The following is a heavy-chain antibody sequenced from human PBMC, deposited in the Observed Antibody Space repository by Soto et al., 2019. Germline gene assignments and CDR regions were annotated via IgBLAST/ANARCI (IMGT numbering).Heavy chain of an antibody. CDR1: GFSLSTSGMC. D-gene: IGHD6-13*01. CDR3: ARIEQQLVGVYGMDV. V-gene: IGHV2-70*01. Sequence: GSGPTLVNPTQTLTLTCTFSGFSLSTSGMCVSWIRQPPGKALEWLALIDWDDDKYYSTSLKTRLTISKDTSKNQVVLTMTNMDPVDTATYYCARIEQQLVGVYGMDVWGQGTTVTVSS. J-gene: IGHJ6*02. CDR2: IDWDDDK.